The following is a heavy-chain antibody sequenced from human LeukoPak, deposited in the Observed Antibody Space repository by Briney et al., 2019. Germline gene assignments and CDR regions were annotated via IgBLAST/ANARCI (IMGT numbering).Heavy chain of an antibody. CDR1: GYSFTDYY. CDR2: INPNSGGT. Sequence: ASVKVSCKASGYSFTDYYIHWVRQAPGQGLEWMGWINPNSGGTNYAQMFQGRVTMTWDTSISTAYMELSRLRSDDTAVYYCARGWRDYGDYVYYFDYWGQGTLVIVSS. D-gene: IGHD4-17*01. CDR3: ARGWRDYGDYVYYFDY. J-gene: IGHJ4*02. V-gene: IGHV1-2*02.